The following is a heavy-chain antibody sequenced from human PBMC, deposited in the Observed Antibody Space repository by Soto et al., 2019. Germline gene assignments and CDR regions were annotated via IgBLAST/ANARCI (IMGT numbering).Heavy chain of an antibody. J-gene: IGHJ6*03. CDR3: ARDLDILTGYFRPDYYYYMDV. V-gene: IGHV1-69*13. Sequence: GASVKVSCKASGGTFSSYAISWVRQAPGQGLEWMGGIIPIFGTANYAQKFQGRVTITADESTSTAYMELSSLRSEDTAVYYCARDLDILTGYFRPDYYYYMDVWGKGTTVTVSS. CDR2: IIPIFGTA. D-gene: IGHD3-9*01. CDR1: GGTFSSYA.